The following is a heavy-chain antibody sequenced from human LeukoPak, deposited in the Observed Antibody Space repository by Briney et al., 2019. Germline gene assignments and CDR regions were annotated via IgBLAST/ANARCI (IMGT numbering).Heavy chain of an antibody. V-gene: IGHV3-7*03. CDR1: GFTFSSYS. J-gene: IGHJ4*02. CDR3: ARDSVSRDSSGYTDY. CDR2: IKQDGSEK. D-gene: IGHD3-22*01. Sequence: SGGSLRLSCAASGFTFSSYSMNWVRQAPGKGLEWVANIKQDGSEKYYVDSVKGRFTISRDNAKNSLYLQMNSLRAEDTAVYYCARDSVSRDSSGYTDYWGQGTLVTVSS.